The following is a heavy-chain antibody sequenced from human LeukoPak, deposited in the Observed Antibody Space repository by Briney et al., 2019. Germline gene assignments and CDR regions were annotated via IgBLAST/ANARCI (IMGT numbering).Heavy chain of an antibody. CDR2: ISGSGGST. D-gene: IGHD4-17*01. V-gene: IGHV3-23*01. Sequence: PGGSLRLSCAASGFTFSSYAMSWVRQAPGKGLEWVSAISGSGGSTYYADSVKGRFTISRDNAKNSLYLQMNSLRAEDTAVYYCARGADYGDYAGWFDPWGQGTLVTVSS. CDR3: ARGADYGDYAGWFDP. J-gene: IGHJ5*02. CDR1: GFTFSSYA.